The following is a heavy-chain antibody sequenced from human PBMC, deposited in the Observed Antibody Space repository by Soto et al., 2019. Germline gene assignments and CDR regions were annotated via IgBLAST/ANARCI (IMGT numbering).Heavy chain of an antibody. CDR3: ARHSLAHRKNNWFDP. Sequence: SETLSLTSTVPGDPVTRSDFYWGWARQPPGKGLEWIGSIFYLGSSYYNPSLKSRVTMSVDTSKNQFSLRLRSVTAADTALYFCARHSLAHRKNNWFDPWGQGIMVTVSS. CDR1: GDPVTRSDFY. V-gene: IGHV4-39*01. D-gene: IGHD3-3*02. J-gene: IGHJ5*02. CDR2: IFYLGSS.